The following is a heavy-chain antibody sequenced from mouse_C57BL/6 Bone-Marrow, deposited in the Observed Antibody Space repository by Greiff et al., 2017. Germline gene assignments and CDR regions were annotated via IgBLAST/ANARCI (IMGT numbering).Heavy chain of an antibody. V-gene: IGHV1-42*01. CDR2: INPSTGGT. D-gene: IGHD1-2*01. CDR3: RTAYFDY. CDR1: GYSFTGYY. J-gene: IGHJ2*01. Sequence: VQLQQSGPELVKPGASVKISCKASGYSFTGYYMNWVKQSPEKSLEWIGEINPSTGGTTYNQKFKAKATLTVDTSSSTAYMQLKILTSEDSAVYNSRTAYFDYWGQGTTLTVSS.